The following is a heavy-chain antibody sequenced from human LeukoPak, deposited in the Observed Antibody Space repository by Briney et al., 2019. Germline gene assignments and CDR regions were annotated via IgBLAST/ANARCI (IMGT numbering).Heavy chain of an antibody. V-gene: IGHV3-21*04. J-gene: IGHJ3*02. CDR1: GFTFSSYS. CDR3: AKILRNYYDSSGSHGAFDI. CDR2: ISSSSSYI. Sequence: GGSLRLSCAASGFTFSSYSMNWVRQAPGKGLEWVSSISSSSSYIYYADSVKGRFTISRDNSKNALYLQMNSLGAEDTAVYYCAKILRNYYDSSGSHGAFDIWGQGTMVTVSS. D-gene: IGHD3-22*01.